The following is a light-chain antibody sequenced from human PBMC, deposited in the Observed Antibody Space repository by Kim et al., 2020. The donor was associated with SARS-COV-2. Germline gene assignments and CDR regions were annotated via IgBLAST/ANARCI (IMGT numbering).Light chain of an antibody. CDR2: DVS. J-gene: IGLJ1*01. CDR1: SSDVGGYNY. Sequence: SITIPCTGTSSDVGGYNYVSWYQQHPGKAPKLMIYDVSNRPSGVSNRFSGSKSGNTASLTISGLQAEDEADYYCSSYTSSSTLHYVFGTGTKVTVL. CDR3: SSYTSSSTLHYV. V-gene: IGLV2-14*03.